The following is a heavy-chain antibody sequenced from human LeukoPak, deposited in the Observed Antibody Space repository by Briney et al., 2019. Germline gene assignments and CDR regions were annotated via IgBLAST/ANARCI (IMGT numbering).Heavy chain of an antibody. CDR1: GGSISSGGYY. Sequence: SETLSLTCTVSGGSISSGGYYWCWIRQHPGKGLEWIGYIYYSGSTYYNPSLKSRVTISVDTSKDQFSLKLSSVTAADTAVYYCAREVAGPNWFDPWGQGTLVTVSS. J-gene: IGHJ5*02. CDR2: IYYSGST. V-gene: IGHV4-31*03. D-gene: IGHD6-19*01. CDR3: AREVAGPNWFDP.